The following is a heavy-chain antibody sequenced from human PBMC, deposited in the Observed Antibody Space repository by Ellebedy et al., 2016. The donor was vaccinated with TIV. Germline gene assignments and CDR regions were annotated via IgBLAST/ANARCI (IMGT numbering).Heavy chain of an antibody. CDR2: LSGRGARGGSI. CDR1: GFTFNNYA. J-gene: IGHJ4*02. CDR3: TKARGATCNDPGDY. Sequence: GGSLRLSXAASGFTFNNYAMSWVRQAPGKGPEWVSGLSGRGARGGSIYYADSVKGRFTISRDNSKNTLYLQMNSLRADDTALYYCTKARGATCNDPGDYWGQGTLVTVSS. V-gene: IGHV3-23*01. D-gene: IGHD1-26*01.